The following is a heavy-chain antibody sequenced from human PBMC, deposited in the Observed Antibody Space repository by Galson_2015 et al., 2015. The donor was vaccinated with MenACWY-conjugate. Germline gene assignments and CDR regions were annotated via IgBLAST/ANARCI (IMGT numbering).Heavy chain of an antibody. D-gene: IGHD3-22*01. J-gene: IGHJ4*02. CDR3: ANDRGYYDSSGYLVYFDY. CDR1: GFTFSNFW. Sequence: SLRLSCAASGFTFSNFWMSWVRQAPGKELEWVSAISGSGGSTYYADSVKGRFTISRDNSKNTLYLQMNSLRAEDTAVYYCANDRGYYDSSGYLVYFDYWGQGTLVTVSS. CDR2: ISGSGGST. V-gene: IGHV3-23*01.